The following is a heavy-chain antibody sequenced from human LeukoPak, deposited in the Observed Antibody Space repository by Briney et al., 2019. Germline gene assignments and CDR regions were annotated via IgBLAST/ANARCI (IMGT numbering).Heavy chain of an antibody. CDR2: ISSSGSTI. J-gene: IGHJ4*02. V-gene: IGHV3-11*01. Sequence: GGSLRLSCAASGFTFSDYYMSWIRQAPGKGLEWVSYISSSGSTIYYADSVKGRFTISRDNAKNSLCLQMNSLRAEDTAVYYCARPPYDSSGAPIDYWGQGTLVTVSS. D-gene: IGHD3-22*01. CDR1: GFTFSDYY. CDR3: ARPPYDSSGAPIDY.